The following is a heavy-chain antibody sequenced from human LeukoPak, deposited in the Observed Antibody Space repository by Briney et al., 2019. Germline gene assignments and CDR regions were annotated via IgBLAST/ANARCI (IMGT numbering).Heavy chain of an antibody. CDR1: SDSIFTTSYW. J-gene: IGHJ4*02. Sequence: SETLSLTCTVSSDSIFTTSYWWGWIRQPPGKGLEWIGSIHYSERTHYNPSLKSRVTLSVDTSRNQFSLKLSSVTAADTAVYYCARQRGLGLWYFDYWGRGTLVTVSS. CDR2: IHYSERT. CDR3: ARQRGLGLWYFDY. D-gene: IGHD3-16*01. V-gene: IGHV4-39*01.